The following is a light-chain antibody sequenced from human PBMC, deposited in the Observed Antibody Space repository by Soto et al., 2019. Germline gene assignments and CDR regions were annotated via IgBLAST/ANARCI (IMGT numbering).Light chain of an antibody. V-gene: IGLV2-23*01. Sequence: QSALTQPASVSGSPGQSITISCTGTSSDVGSYNLVSWYQQHPSKAPKLMIYEGSKRPSGVSNRFSGSKSGNTASLTISGLQAEDEADYYCCSYAGSRGLVFGGGTKVTVL. CDR2: EGS. CDR3: CSYAGSRGLV. CDR1: SSDVGSYNL. J-gene: IGLJ2*01.